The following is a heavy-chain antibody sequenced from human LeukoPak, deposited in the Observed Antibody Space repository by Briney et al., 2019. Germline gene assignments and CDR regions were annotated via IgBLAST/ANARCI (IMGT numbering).Heavy chain of an antibody. CDR1: GGSISELSYY. CDR3: ARQGVVGATGFDF. Sequence: SETLSLTCSVSGGSISELSYYWGWIRQPPGKGLEWIGNIYYSGSTYNNPSLESRVVISVDSSRNQFSLKLTSVTVTDTAVYYCARQGVVGATGFDFWGQGIPATVSS. J-gene: IGHJ4*02. V-gene: IGHV4-39*01. D-gene: IGHD1-26*01. CDR2: IYYSGST.